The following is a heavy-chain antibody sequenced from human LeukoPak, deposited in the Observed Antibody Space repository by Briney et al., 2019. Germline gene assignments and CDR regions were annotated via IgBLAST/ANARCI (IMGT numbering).Heavy chain of an antibody. J-gene: IGHJ4*01. V-gene: IGHV3-23*01. CDR1: GLTLSRYA. CDR2: ILASGRDT. Sequence: GGSLTLSCDLSGLTLSRYAMDWVRPVPGKGLGWVSSILASGRDTFHVDSVKGRCTIARDNSKNTLYLQLNSLIAEDTAVDYCAKGTEGYCSGSICYLIDGWGQGTLVTVSS. CDR3: AKGTEGYCSGSICYLIDG. D-gene: IGHD2-15*01.